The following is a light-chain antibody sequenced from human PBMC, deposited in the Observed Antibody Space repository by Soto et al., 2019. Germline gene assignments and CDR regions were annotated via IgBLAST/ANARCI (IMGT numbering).Light chain of an antibody. CDR3: AAWDDSLSGWV. J-gene: IGLJ3*02. Sequence: QLVLTQPPSASGTPGQRVTISCSGSSSNIGSNYVYWYQQLPGTAPKLLFYSNNQRPSGVPDRFSGSKSGTSVSLAISGLRSEDEAHYYCAAWDDSLSGWVFGGGTKLTVL. CDR2: SNN. V-gene: IGLV1-47*02. CDR1: SSNIGSNY.